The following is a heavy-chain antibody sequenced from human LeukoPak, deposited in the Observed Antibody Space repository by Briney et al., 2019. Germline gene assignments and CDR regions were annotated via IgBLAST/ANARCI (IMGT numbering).Heavy chain of an antibody. V-gene: IGHV3-11*01. CDR3: ARAPGDSSGYH. CDR2: ISSRGSTI. Sequence: PGGSLRLSCAASGFRLSEYYMSWVRQAPGKGLQWVSYISSRGSTIYYADFVKGRFTISRDNAKNSLFLQMNSLRAEDTAVYYCARAPGDSSGYHWGQGTLVTVSS. CDR1: GFRLSEYY. D-gene: IGHD3-9*01. J-gene: IGHJ4*02.